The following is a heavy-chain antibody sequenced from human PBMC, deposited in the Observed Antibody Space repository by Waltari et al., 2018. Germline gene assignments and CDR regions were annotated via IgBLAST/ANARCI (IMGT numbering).Heavy chain of an antibody. CDR1: GGSISRTTW. J-gene: IGHJ5*02. CDR2: ISHTGST. CDR3: ARARYFGSLFAWFDP. Sequence: QVQLQESGPGLVKPSGTLSLTCAVSGGSISRTTWWTWVRQPPGKGLEWIGEISHTGSTDYNLSLKSRVTISVDNSKNQFSLKLNSVTAADTAVYYCARARYFGSLFAWFDPWGQGTLVNVSS. D-gene: IGHD1-20*01. V-gene: IGHV4-4*02.